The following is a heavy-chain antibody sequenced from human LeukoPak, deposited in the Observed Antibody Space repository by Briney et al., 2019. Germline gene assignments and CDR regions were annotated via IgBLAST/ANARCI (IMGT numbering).Heavy chain of an antibody. Sequence: SETLSLTCNVSGGSISGYHWSWIRQPPGKGLEWLGYIYYSGSSNYNPSLKSRVTISVDTSKNQFSLKLSSVTAADTAVYYCARSELLWFGGVNSGFDYWGQGTLVTVSS. CDR1: GGSISGYH. CDR3: ARSELLWFGGVNSGFDY. V-gene: IGHV4-59*01. J-gene: IGHJ4*02. CDR2: IYYSGSS. D-gene: IGHD3-10*01.